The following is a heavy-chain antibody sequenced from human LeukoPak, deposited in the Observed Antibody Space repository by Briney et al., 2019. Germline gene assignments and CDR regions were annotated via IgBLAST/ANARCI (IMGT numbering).Heavy chain of an antibody. J-gene: IGHJ3*02. CDR2: ISSSSSYI. CDR1: GFTFSSYS. Sequence: GGSLRLSCAASGFTFSSYSMNWVRQAPGKGLEWVSSISSSSSYIYYADSVKGRFTISRDNSKNTLYLQMNSLRAEDTAVYYCAKLRYSYVQSDAFDIWGQGTMVTVSS. D-gene: IGHD5-18*01. CDR3: AKLRYSYVQSDAFDI. V-gene: IGHV3-21*01.